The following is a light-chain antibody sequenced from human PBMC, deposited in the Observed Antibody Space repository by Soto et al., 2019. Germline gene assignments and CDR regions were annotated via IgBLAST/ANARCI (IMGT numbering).Light chain of an antibody. V-gene: IGLV2-23*01. CDR3: CSYAGSSTDVV. Sequence: QSALTQPASVSGSPGQSITISCTGTSSXVGSYNLVSWYQQHPGKAPKLMIYEGSKRPSGVSNRFSGSKSGNTASLTISGLQAEXEADYYCCSYAGSSTDVVFGGGTKLTVL. CDR1: SSXVGSYNL. J-gene: IGLJ2*01. CDR2: EGS.